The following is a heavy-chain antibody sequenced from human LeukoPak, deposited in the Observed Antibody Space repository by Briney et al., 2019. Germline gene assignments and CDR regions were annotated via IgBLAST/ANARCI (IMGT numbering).Heavy chain of an antibody. CDR3: ARDSSSLIANFGY. CDR1: GYTFTGYY. J-gene: IGHJ4*02. V-gene: IGHV1-2*02. Sequence: GASVKVSCKASGYTFTGYYMHWVRQAPGQGLEWMGWINPNSGGTNYAQKFQGRVTMTRDTSISTAYMELSRLRSDDTAVYYCARDSSSLIANFGYWGQGTLVTASS. D-gene: IGHD6-13*01. CDR2: INPNSGGT.